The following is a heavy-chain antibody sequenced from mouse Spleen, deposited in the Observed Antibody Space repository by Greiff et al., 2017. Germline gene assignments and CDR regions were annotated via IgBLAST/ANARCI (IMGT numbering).Heavy chain of an antibody. V-gene: IGHV14-3*01. D-gene: IGHD1-1*01. CDR2: IDPANGNT. CDR3: ARGLLYYYGSMDYFDY. Sequence: EVQLQESVAELVRPGASVKLSCTASGFNIKNTYMHWVKQRPEQGLEWIGRIDPANGNTKYAPKFQGKATITADTSSNTAYLQLSSLTSEDTAIYYCARGLLYYYGSMDYFDYWGQGTTLTVSS. CDR1: GFNIKNTY. J-gene: IGHJ2*01.